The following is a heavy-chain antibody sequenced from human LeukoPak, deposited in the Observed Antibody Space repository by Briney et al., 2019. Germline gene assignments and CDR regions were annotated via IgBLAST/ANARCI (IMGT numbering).Heavy chain of an antibody. CDR2: IRYDGSNK. V-gene: IGHV3-30*02. D-gene: IGHD3-3*01. CDR1: GFTFSSYG. J-gene: IGHJ6*03. Sequence: PGGSLRLSCAASGFTFSSYGMHWVRQAPGKGLEWAAFIRYDGSNKYYADSVKGRFTISRDNSKNTLYLQMNSLRAEDTAVYYCASWSGYYPEDYYMGVWGKGTTVTVSS. CDR3: ASWSGYYPEDYYMGV.